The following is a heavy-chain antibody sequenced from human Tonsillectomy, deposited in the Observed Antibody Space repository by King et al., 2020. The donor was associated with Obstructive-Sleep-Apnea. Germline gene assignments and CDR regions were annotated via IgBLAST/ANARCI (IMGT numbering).Heavy chain of an antibody. CDR1: GGSFSGYY. CDR3: ARGSAFDI. Sequence: VQLQQWGAGLLKPSETLSLTCAVYGGSFSGYYWSWIRQPPGKGLEWIGEINHSGSTNYNPSLKSRVTISVDTSKNQFSLKLSSVTAADTAVYYCARGSAFDIWGQGTMVTVSS. J-gene: IGHJ3*02. V-gene: IGHV4-34*01. CDR2: INHSGST.